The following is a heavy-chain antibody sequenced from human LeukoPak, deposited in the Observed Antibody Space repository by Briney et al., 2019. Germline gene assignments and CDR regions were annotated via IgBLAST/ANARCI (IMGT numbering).Heavy chain of an antibody. Sequence: SETLSLTCTVSGGSVSSSYYWGWIRQPPGKGLEWIGSIYYGGSTYYNPSLRSRVTTSVDTSKNQFSLKLSSVTAADTAVYYYAKSTYYYDTFVNAFDFWGQGTVVTVSS. D-gene: IGHD3-22*01. CDR2: IYYGGST. CDR3: AKSTYYYDTFVNAFDF. J-gene: IGHJ3*01. V-gene: IGHV4-39*07. CDR1: GGSVSSSYY.